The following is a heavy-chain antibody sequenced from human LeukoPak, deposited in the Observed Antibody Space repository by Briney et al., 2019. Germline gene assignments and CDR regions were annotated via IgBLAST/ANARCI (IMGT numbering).Heavy chain of an antibody. J-gene: IGHJ4*02. CDR1: GGSISXYX. CDR3: ARVNTAMVLFDY. D-gene: IGHD5-18*01. CDR2: IYYSGST. Sequence: CTVSGGSISXYXXXXIXXPPGXXXXXIGYIYYSGSTNYNPSLKSRVTISVDTSKNQFSLKLSSVTAADTAVYYCARVNTAMVLFDYWGQGTLVTVSS. V-gene: IGHV4-59*01.